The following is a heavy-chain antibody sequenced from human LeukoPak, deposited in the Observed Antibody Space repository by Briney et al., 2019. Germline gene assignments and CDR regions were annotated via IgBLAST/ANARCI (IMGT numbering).Heavy chain of an antibody. CDR2: ISGSGGST. J-gene: IGHJ2*01. V-gene: IGHV3-23*01. CDR1: GFTFSSYA. D-gene: IGHD3-3*01. Sequence: PGGSLRLSCAASGFTFSSYAMSWVRQAPGKGLEWVSAISGSGGSTYYADSVKGRFTISRDNSKNTLYLQMNSLRAEDTAVYYCAKTLGLVFGVVIIHNWYFDLWGRGTLVTVSS. CDR3: AKTLGLVFGVVIIHNWYFDL.